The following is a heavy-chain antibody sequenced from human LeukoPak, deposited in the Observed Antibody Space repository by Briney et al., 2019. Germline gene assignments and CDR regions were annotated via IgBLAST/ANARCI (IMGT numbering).Heavy chain of an antibody. CDR2: IRSKAYGGTT. V-gene: IGHV3-49*04. Sequence: GGSLRLSCTASGFTFGDYAMSWVRQAPGKGLEWVGFIRSKAYGGTTEYAASVKGRFTISRDDSKSIAYLQMNSLKTEDTAVYYCTRAPGYCSSTGCQGDGYYFDYWGQGTLVTVSS. J-gene: IGHJ4*02. CDR1: GFTFGDYA. CDR3: TRAPGYCSSTGCQGDGYYFDY. D-gene: IGHD2-2*01.